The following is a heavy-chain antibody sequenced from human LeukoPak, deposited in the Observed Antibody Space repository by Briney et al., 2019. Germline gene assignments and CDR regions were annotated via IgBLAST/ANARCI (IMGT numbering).Heavy chain of an antibody. CDR1: GYTFTNYG. V-gene: IGHV1-8*03. CDR3: ARVQVGVTKMYYYYYYMDV. J-gene: IGHJ6*03. CDR2: MNPNSGNT. D-gene: IGHD4-17*01. Sequence: ASVKVSCKASGYTFTNYGISWVRQAPGQGLEWMGWMNPNSGNTGYAQKFQGRVTITRNTSISTAYMELSSLRSEDTAVYYCARVQVGVTKMYYYYYYMDVWGKGTTVTVSS.